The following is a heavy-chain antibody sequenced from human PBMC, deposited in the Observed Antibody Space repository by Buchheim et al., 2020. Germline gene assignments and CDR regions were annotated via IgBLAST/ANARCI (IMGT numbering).Heavy chain of an antibody. CDR2: IYTSGST. CDR1: GGSISSGSYY. V-gene: IGHV4-61*02. Sequence: QVQLQESGPGLVKPSQTLSLTCTVSGGSISSGSYYWSWIRQPAGKGLEWIGRIYTSGSTNYNPSLKSRVTISVDTSKNQFSLKLSSVNAADTAVYYCARDHIVATIEYGMDVWGQGTT. D-gene: IGHD5-12*01. CDR3: ARDHIVATIEYGMDV. J-gene: IGHJ6*02.